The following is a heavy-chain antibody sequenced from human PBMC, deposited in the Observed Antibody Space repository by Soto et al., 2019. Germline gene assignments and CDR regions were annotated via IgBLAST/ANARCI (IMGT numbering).Heavy chain of an antibody. CDR1: GFTFSSYW. CDR2: INSDGSYT. V-gene: IGHV3-74*01. D-gene: IGHD3-3*01. CDR3: TRAQLGNYDFWSGYPMAFDY. J-gene: IGHJ4*02. Sequence: GGSLRLSCAASGFTFSSYWMHWVRQAPGKGLVWVSRINSDGSYTNYADSVKGRFTIARDNAKNTLYLQMNSLRAEDTAVYYCTRAQLGNYDFWSGYPMAFDYWGQGT.